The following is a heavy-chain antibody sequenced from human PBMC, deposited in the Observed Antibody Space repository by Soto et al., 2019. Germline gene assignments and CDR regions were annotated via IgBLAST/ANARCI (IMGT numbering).Heavy chain of an antibody. D-gene: IGHD2-15*01. CDR2: RNPNSGNT. Sequence: QVQLVQSGAEVKKPGASGKVSCKASGYTFTSYDINWVRQATGHGLEWMGWRNPNSGNTGYAQKFKGRVTMTMNTSISTAYMELSRLRSEDTAVYYCARGVVLGPCMDVWGQGTTVTVSS. CDR3: ARGVVLGPCMDV. CDR1: GYTFTSYD. V-gene: IGHV1-8*01. J-gene: IGHJ6*02.